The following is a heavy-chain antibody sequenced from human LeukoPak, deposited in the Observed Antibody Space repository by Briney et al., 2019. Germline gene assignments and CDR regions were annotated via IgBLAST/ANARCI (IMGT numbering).Heavy chain of an antibody. J-gene: IGHJ4*02. D-gene: IGHD2-2*01. CDR3: GRALWVVPAPYYFDS. CDR2: IYYTGSA. V-gene: IGHV4-31*03. CDR1: GGSISSGDYY. Sequence: PSQTLSLTCTVSGGSISSGDYYWSWIRQHPGKGLEWIRYIYYTGSAFYNPSLRSRVTVSVDTSKNQFSLNLSSVTAADTAVYYCGRALWVVPAPYYFDSWGQGTLVTVSS.